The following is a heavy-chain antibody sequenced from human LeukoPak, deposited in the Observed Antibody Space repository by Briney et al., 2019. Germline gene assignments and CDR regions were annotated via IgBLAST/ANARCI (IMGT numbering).Heavy chain of an antibody. D-gene: IGHD2-21*02. J-gene: IGHJ4*02. CDR2: IKSDGSST. CDR1: GFTFTNYW. Sequence: GGSLRLSCAASGFTFTNYWMHWVRQAPGEGLVWVSRIKSDGSSTTYADSVKGRFTISRDNAENTLFLQMNSLRAEDTAVYYCARTAYCGADCHYYFDYWGQGALVTVSS. V-gene: IGHV3-74*01. CDR3: ARTAYCGADCHYYFDY.